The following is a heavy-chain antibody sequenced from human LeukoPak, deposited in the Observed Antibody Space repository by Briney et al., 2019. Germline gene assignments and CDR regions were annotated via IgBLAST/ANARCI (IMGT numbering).Heavy chain of an antibody. CDR3: ARAGFYYDSSGPDAFDI. V-gene: IGHV3-7*01. Sequence: GGSLRLSCAASGFTFISYWMSWVRQAPGKGLEWVANIKQDGSEKYYVDSVKGRFTISRDNAKNSLYLQMNSLRAEDTAVYYCARAGFYYDSSGPDAFDIWGQGTMVTVSS. D-gene: IGHD3-22*01. J-gene: IGHJ3*02. CDR2: IKQDGSEK. CDR1: GFTFISYW.